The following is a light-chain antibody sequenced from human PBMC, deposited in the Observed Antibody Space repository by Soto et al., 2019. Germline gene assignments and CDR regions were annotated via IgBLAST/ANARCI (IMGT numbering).Light chain of an antibody. V-gene: IGKV3-20*01. Sequence: EIVLTQSPGTLSLSPGERATLPRRASQSVKSSYLAWYQQKRGQAPRLLLYGASSRATGIPDRFSGSGSGTEFTPTISSLQSEDFAVYYCQQYNNWPQTFGQGTKVDI. CDR3: QQYNNWPQT. CDR1: QSVKSSY. CDR2: GAS. J-gene: IGKJ1*01.